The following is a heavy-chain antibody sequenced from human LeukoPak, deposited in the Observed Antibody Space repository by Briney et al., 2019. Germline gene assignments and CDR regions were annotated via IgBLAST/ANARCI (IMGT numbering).Heavy chain of an antibody. V-gene: IGHV1-69*13. D-gene: IGHD2-21*01. CDR2: IIPIFGTA. CDR1: GGTFSSYA. Sequence: GASVKVSCKASGGTFSSYAISWVRQAPGQGLEWMGGIIPIFGTANYAQKFQGRVTITADESTSTAYMELSSLRSEDTAVCYCARDPQAYCDGDCSLDYWGQGTLVTVSS. CDR3: ARDPQAYCDGDCSLDY. J-gene: IGHJ4*02.